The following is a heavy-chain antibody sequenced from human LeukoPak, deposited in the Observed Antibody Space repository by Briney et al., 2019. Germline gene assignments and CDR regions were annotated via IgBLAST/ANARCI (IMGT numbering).Heavy chain of an antibody. J-gene: IGHJ4*02. D-gene: IGHD3-3*01. Sequence: PSETLSLTCAVYGGSFSGYYWSWIRQPPGKGLEWIEEINHSGSTNYNPSLKSRVTISVDTSKNQFSLKLSSVTAADTAVYYCAGQIHYDFWSGNHDYWGQGTLVTVSS. V-gene: IGHV4-34*01. CDR1: GGSFSGYY. CDR3: AGQIHYDFWSGNHDY. CDR2: INHSGST.